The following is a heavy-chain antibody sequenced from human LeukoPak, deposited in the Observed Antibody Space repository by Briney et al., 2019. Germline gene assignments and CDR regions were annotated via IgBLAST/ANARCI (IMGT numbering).Heavy chain of an antibody. V-gene: IGHV3-15*01. J-gene: IGHJ4*02. CDR2: IKSKADGGTT. D-gene: IGHD1-26*01. Sequence: PGGSLRLSCAASGFTFSNVWMSWVRQAPGKGLEWVGRIKSKADGGTTDYAAPVKARFTISRDDSENALYLQLNSLRTEDTAVYYCTTRGGSFSIFDYWGQGTLVTVSS. CDR1: GFTFSNVW. CDR3: TTRGGSFSIFDY.